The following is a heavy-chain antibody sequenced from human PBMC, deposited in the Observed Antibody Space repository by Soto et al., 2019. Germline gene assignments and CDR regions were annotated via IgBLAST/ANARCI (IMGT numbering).Heavy chain of an antibody. Sequence: SETLSLTCAVYGGSLSGYSWTWIRQSPAKGLEWIGEINHAGSTKYNPSLKSRVTISVDTSKNQISLILTSVTAADTAVYRCARGGGNSGSFFDFWGRGTLVTLSS. D-gene: IGHD5-12*01. J-gene: IGHJ4*02. CDR2: INHAGST. CDR1: GGSLSGYS. CDR3: ARGGGNSGSFFDF. V-gene: IGHV4-34*01.